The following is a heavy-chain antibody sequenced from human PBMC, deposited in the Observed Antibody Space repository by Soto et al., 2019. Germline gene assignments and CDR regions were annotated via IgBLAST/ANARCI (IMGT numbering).Heavy chain of an antibody. CDR3: VGGTGYWGLSDY. V-gene: IGHV3-33*08. CDR2: IWADGSRQ. J-gene: IGHJ4*02. Sequence: QVQLVESGGGVIQPGKSLRLSCSASGFAFSTYGMHWVRQAPGKGLEWVAAIWADGSRQFYGNSVKGRFTISRDNSKNTLYLQMDSLRVDDTAVYSGVGGTGYWGLSDYWGQGTLVTVSS. D-gene: IGHD3-9*01. CDR1: GFAFSTYG.